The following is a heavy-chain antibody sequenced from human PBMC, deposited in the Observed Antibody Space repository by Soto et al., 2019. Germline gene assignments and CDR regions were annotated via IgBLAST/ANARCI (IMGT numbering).Heavy chain of an antibody. V-gene: IGHV3-30*18. D-gene: IGHD2-15*01. CDR3: AKDQWDIVVVVAATGGLNPYALDY. Sequence: QVQLVESGGGVVQPGRSLRLSCAASGFTFSSYGMHWVRQAPGKGLEWVAVISYDGSNKYYADSVKGRFTISRDNSKNTLYLQMNSLRAEDTAVYYCAKDQWDIVVVVAATGGLNPYALDYWGQGTLVTVSS. J-gene: IGHJ4*02. CDR1: GFTFSSYG. CDR2: ISYDGSNK.